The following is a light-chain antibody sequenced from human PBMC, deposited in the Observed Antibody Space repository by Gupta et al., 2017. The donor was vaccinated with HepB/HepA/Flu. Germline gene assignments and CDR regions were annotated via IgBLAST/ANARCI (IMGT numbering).Light chain of an antibody. CDR1: QTILYNSKNKNY. Sequence: DIVMTQSPDSLAVSLGERATINCQSSQTILYNSKNKNYLAWYQQRPGQPPKLLISWASTRESGVPDRFSGGGSGTDFTLTISSLQAEDVTVYYCQQDDRAPWTFGQGTKVEIK. V-gene: IGKV4-1*01. J-gene: IGKJ1*01. CDR3: QQDDRAPWT. CDR2: WAS.